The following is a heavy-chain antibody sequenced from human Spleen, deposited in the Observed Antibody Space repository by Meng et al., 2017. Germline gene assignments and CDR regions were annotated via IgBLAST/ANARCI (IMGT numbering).Heavy chain of an antibody. D-gene: IGHD3-22*01. J-gene: IGHJ4*02. CDR3: ARAGYYYDSSAYYRLGY. Sequence: GGSLRLSCAASGFTFSDYYMSWIRQAPGKGLEWVSSISRSSTYIYYADSVKGRFTISRDNAKNSLYLQMNSLRAEDTAVYYCARAGYYYDSSAYYRLGYWGQGTLVTVSS. CDR2: ISRSSTYI. V-gene: IGHV3-11*01. CDR1: GFTFSDYY.